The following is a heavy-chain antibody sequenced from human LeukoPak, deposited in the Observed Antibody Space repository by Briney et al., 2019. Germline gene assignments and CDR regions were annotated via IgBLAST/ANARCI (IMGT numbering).Heavy chain of an antibody. CDR3: AKRPAYSYGAYFDY. V-gene: IGHV3-23*01. J-gene: IGHJ4*02. Sequence: GGSLRLSCAASGFTLSSYAMSWVRQAPGKGLEWVSAISGSGGSTYYADSVKGRFTISRDNSKNTLYLQMNSLRAEDTAVYYCAKRPAYSYGAYFDYWGQGTLVTVSS. CDR2: ISGSGGST. D-gene: IGHD5-18*01. CDR1: GFTLSSYA.